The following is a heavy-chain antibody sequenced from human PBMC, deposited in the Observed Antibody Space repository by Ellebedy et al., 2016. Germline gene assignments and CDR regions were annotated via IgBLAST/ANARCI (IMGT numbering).Heavy chain of an antibody. CDR1: GFTFSSYS. Sequence: GGSLRLSCAASGFTFSSYSMNWVRQAPGKGLEWVSAISGSGGSTYYADSVKGRFTISRDNSKNTLYLQMNSLRAEDTAVYYCAKGYSSGWAPDYWGQGTLVTVSS. CDR3: AKGYSSGWAPDY. J-gene: IGHJ4*02. V-gene: IGHV3-23*01. D-gene: IGHD6-19*01. CDR2: ISGSGGST.